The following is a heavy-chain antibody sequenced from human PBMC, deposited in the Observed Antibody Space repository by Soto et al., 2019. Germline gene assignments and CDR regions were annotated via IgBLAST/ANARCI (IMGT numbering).Heavy chain of an antibody. CDR1: GGIFSNFV. D-gene: IGHD3-22*01. V-gene: IGHV1-69*13. J-gene: IGHJ4*02. CDR3: ASPGYDSSAYFPNDH. CDR2: IIPVFGTP. Sequence: SVKVSCKASGGIFSNFVITWVRQAPGHGLEWMGQIIPVFGTPNYAQMFQGRVTITADESTSTAYMELSSLRSDDTAVYYCASPGYDSSAYFPNDHWGQGTLVTVSS.